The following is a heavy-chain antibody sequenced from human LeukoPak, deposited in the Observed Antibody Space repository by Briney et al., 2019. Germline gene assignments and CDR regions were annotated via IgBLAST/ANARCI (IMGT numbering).Heavy chain of an antibody. CDR2: IKSKTDGGTT. D-gene: IGHD2-15*01. J-gene: IGHJ4*02. CDR1: GFTFSNAW. CDR3: TRHSGYCSGGSCYSDY. V-gene: IGHV3-15*01. Sequence: GGSLRLSCAASGFTFSNAWMSWVRQAPGKGLEWVGRIKSKTDGGTTDYAAPVKGRFTISRDDSKNTLHLQMNSLKTEDTAVYYCTRHSGYCSGGSCYSDYWGQGTLVTVSS.